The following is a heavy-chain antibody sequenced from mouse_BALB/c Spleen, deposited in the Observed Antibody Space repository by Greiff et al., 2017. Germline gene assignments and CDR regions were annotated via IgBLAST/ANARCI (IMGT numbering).Heavy chain of an antibody. CDR1: GFTFSSYT. D-gene: IGHD2-1*01. CDR3: ARLGGNSAWFAY. V-gene: IGHV5-12-2*01. J-gene: IGHJ3*01. CDR2: ISNGGGST. Sequence: EVMLVESGGGLVQPGGSLKLSCAASGFTFSSYTMSWVRQTPEKRLEWVAYISNGGGSTYYPDTVKGRFTISRDNAKNTLYLQMSSLKSEDTAMYYCARLGGNSAWFAYWGQGTLVTVSA.